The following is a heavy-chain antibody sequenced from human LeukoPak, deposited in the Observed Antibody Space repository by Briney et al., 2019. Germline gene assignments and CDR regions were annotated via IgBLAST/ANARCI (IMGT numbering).Heavy chain of an antibody. CDR3: ARSRGIPDAFDM. J-gene: IGHJ3*02. Sequence: QTGGSLRLSCAASGFTFSSYWMTWVRQAPGKGLEWVGNIKGDGSEKYYVDSVKGRFTTSRDNSKNTVYLQMNSLRAEDTAVYYCARSRGIPDAFDMWGLGTMVTVSS. CDR2: IKGDGSEK. V-gene: IGHV3-7*03. D-gene: IGHD2-21*01. CDR1: GFTFSSYW.